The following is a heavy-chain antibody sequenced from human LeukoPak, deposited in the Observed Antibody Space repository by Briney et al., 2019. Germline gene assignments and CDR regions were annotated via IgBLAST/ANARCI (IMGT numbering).Heavy chain of an antibody. D-gene: IGHD1-26*01. CDR1: GFTFSSYE. J-gene: IGHJ6*03. V-gene: IGHV3-48*03. CDR3: ARVAGATTENYYDYYMDV. CDR2: ISSSGGTI. Sequence: GGSLRLSCAASGFTFSSYEMNWVRQAPGKGLEWVSYISSSGGTIYYADSVKGRFTISRDNAKNSLYLLMNSLRAEDTAAYYCARVAGATTENYYDYYMDVWGKGTTVTVSS.